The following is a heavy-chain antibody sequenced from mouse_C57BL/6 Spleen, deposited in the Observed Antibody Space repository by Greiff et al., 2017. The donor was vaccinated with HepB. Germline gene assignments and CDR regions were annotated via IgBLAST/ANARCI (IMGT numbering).Heavy chain of an antibody. J-gene: IGHJ4*01. Sequence: VQLQESGAELARPGASVKLSCKASGYTFTSYGISWVKQRTGQGLEWIGEIYPRSGNTYYNEKFKGKATLTADKSSSTAYMELRSLTSEDSAVYFCANQLGRAMDYWGQGTSVTVSS. D-gene: IGHD4-1*02. CDR2: IYPRSGNT. CDR3: ANQLGRAMDY. V-gene: IGHV1-81*01. CDR1: GYTFTSYG.